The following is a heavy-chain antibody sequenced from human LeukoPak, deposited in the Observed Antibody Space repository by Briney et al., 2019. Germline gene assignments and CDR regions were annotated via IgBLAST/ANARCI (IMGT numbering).Heavy chain of an antibody. V-gene: IGHV4-59*08. CDR2: IYYSGST. CDR3: ARPERPYSSSWYRY. D-gene: IGHD6-13*01. J-gene: IGHJ4*02. CDR1: GGSISSYY. Sequence: SETLSLTCTVSGGSISSYYWSWIRQPPGKGLEGMGYIYYSGSTNYNPSLKSRVTISVDTSKNQFSLKLSSVTAADTAVYYCARPERPYSSSWYRYWGQGTLVTVSS.